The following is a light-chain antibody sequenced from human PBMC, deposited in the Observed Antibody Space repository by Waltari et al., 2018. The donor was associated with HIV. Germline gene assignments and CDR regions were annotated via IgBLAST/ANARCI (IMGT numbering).Light chain of an antibody. Sequence: DIQVTLSPSSLSASVGDRVTITCQASQDIGKYLNWYQQKPGKVPKLLIYAASSLQPGVPSRFSGSGSGTYFTFAISSLQPEDVGTYYCQQYDTLYTFGQGT. J-gene: IGKJ2*01. CDR1: QDIGKY. CDR3: QQYDTLYT. CDR2: AAS. V-gene: IGKV1-33*01.